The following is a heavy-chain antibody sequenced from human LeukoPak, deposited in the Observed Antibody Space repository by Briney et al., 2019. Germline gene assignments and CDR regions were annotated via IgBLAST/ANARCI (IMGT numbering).Heavy chain of an antibody. D-gene: IGHD3-3*01. Sequence: ASVKVSCKASGYTLTSYGISWVRQAPGQGLEWMGWISAYNGNTNYAQKLQGRVTMTTDTSTSTAYMELRSLRSDDTAVYYCARHDADFWSGSEHGLSDYWGQGTLVTVSS. V-gene: IGHV1-18*01. CDR3: ARHDADFWSGSEHGLSDY. J-gene: IGHJ4*02. CDR1: GYTLTSYG. CDR2: ISAYNGNT.